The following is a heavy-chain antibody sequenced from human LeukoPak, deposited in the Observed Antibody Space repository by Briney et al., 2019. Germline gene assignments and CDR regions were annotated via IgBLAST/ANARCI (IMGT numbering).Heavy chain of an antibody. CDR2: IIPILGIA. D-gene: IGHD3-10*01. CDR3: ARALTAMVRGVFDY. V-gene: IGHV1-69*04. J-gene: IGHJ4*02. CDR1: GGTFSSYA. Sequence: GASVKVSCKASGGTFSSYAISWVRQAPGQGLEWMGRIIPILGIANYAQKFQGRVTITADKSTSTAYMELSSLRSEDTAVYYCARALTAMVRGVFDYWGQGTLVTVSS.